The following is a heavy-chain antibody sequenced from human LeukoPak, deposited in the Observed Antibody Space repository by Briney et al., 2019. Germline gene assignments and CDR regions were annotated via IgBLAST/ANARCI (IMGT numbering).Heavy chain of an antibody. CDR3: AREREYSYGRYYFDY. V-gene: IGHV1-18*01. CDR1: GYTFTSYG. CDR2: ISAYNGNT. J-gene: IGHJ4*02. Sequence: ASVKVSCKASGYTFTSYGISWVRQAPGQGLEWMGWISAYNGNTNYAQKLQGRVTMTTDTSTSTVYMELSSLRSEDTAVYYCAREREYSYGRYYFDYWGQGTLVTVSS. D-gene: IGHD5-18*01.